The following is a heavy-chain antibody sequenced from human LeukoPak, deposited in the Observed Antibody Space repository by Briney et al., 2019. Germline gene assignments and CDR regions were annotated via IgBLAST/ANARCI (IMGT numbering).Heavy chain of an antibody. D-gene: IGHD1-1*01. J-gene: IGHJ3*02. CDR2: SNPSGGST. V-gene: IGHV1-46*01. Sequence: ASVKVSCKASGYTFTSYYMHWVRQAPGQGLEWMGISNPSGGSTTYAQKFQGRVTMTRYTSTSTLNMELSSLRSEDTAVYYCARGLWHLDHQILDIWGQGTMVTVSP. CDR1: GYTFTSYY. CDR3: ARGLWHLDHQILDI.